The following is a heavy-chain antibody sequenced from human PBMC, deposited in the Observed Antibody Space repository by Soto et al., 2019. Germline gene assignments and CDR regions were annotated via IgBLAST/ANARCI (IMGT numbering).Heavy chain of an antibody. CDR2: INPSGGST. D-gene: IGHD2-21*02. CDR3: ARDRAPVVVTAMGPFDY. Sequence: ASVKVSCKASGYTFTSYYMHWVRQAPGQGLEWMGIINPSGGSTSYAQKFQGRVTMTRDTSTSTVYMELSSLRSEDTAVYYCARDRAPVVVTAMGPFDYWGQGTLVTVLL. V-gene: IGHV1-46*01. J-gene: IGHJ4*02. CDR1: GYTFTSYY.